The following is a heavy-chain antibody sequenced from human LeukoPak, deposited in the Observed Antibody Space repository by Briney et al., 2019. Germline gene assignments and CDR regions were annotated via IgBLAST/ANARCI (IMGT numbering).Heavy chain of an antibody. V-gene: IGHV4-59*01. CDR3: ARGGVAAAAGYVYYYYMDV. CDR2: IYYSGST. CDR1: GGSISSYY. Sequence: SETLSLTCTVSGGSISSYYWSWIRQPPGKGLEWIGYIYYSGSTNYNPSLKSRVTISVDTSKNQFSLKLSSVTAADTAVYYCARGGVAAAAGYVYYYYMDVWGKGTTVTVSS. D-gene: IGHD6-13*01. J-gene: IGHJ6*03.